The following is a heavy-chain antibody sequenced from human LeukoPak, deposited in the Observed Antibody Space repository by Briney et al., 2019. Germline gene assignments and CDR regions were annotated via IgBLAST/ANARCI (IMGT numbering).Heavy chain of an antibody. CDR1: GYTLTEVS. CDR3: ATGGTYSYGDTTYHTFDY. CDR2: FDPEDGGT. J-gene: IGHJ4*02. V-gene: IGHV1-24*01. Sequence: ASVKVSCKVSGYTLTEVSIHWVRQTPGEGLEWMGGFDPEDGGTIYAQKFQGRVYMTEDTSTDTANMELSSLRSEDTAVYYCATGGTYSYGDTTYHTFDYWGQGTLLTVSS. D-gene: IGHD3-10*01.